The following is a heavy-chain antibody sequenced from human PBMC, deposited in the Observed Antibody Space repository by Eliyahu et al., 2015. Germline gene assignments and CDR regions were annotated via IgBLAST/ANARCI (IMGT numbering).Heavy chain of an antibody. CDR1: GFTFSSXG. J-gene: IGHJ2*01. CDR3: AKAADSSGYAPSWYFDL. Sequence: QVQLVESGGGVVQPGRSLXXXCXASGFTFSSXGMHWVRQAPGKGLEWVAVISYDGSNKYYADSVKGRFTISRDNSKNTLYLQMNSLRAEDTAVYYCAKAADSSGYAPSWYFDLWGRGTLVTVSS. CDR2: ISYDGSNK. V-gene: IGHV3-30*18. D-gene: IGHD3-22*01.